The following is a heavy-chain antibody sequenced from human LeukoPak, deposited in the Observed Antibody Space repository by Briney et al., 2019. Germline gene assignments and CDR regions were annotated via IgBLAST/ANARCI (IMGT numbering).Heavy chain of an antibody. CDR3: AGGWRLELFRDYGMDV. Sequence: GGSLRLACAAAGFTFSSYSMNWVRQVRGKGLGWVSLVSSSSSTIYYADSVNARFTISRDNAKNSLYLQMNSLRAEDTAVYYCAGGWRLELFRDYGMDVWGQGTTVTVSS. D-gene: IGHD1-7*01. CDR2: VSSSSSTI. J-gene: IGHJ6*02. CDR1: GFTFSSYS. V-gene: IGHV3-48*04.